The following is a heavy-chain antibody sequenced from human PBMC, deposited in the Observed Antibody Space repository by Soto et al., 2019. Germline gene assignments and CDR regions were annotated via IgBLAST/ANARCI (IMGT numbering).Heavy chain of an antibody. CDR3: ARTTGSYGDYPPFDY. CDR1: GGSISSGGYY. D-gene: IGHD4-17*01. V-gene: IGHV4-31*03. CDR2: IYYSGST. J-gene: IGHJ4*02. Sequence: QVQLQESGPGLVKPSQTLSLTCTVSGGSISSGGYYWSWIRQHPGKGLEWIGYIYYSGSTYYNPSLKSRVTISVDTSKNQFSLKMSSVTAADTAVYYCARTTGSYGDYPPFDYWGQGTLVTVSS.